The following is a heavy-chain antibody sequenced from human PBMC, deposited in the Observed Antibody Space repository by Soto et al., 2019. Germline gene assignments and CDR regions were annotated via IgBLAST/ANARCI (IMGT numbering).Heavy chain of an antibody. J-gene: IGHJ4*02. Sequence: QVHLQESGPGLVKPSETLSLTCSVSGGSINNHYRSWIRQPPGKGLEWIGYVYYTGSTNYNPSLTSRVTMSVDTSKNQFSLNLTSLTAADTAIYYCARANWYSEYWGQGTLVTVSS. CDR3: ARANWYSEY. V-gene: IGHV4-59*11. D-gene: IGHD7-27*01. CDR1: GGSINNHY. CDR2: VYYTGST.